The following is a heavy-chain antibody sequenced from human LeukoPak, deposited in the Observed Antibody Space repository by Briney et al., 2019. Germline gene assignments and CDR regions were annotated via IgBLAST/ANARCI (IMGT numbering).Heavy chain of an antibody. V-gene: IGHV4-59*08. CDR2: ISYTGNT. CDR1: GASISDDS. D-gene: IGHD2-21*02. Sequence: PSETLSLTCSVSGASISDDSWTWIRQPPGKGLEWIGFISYTGNTNYYNPSLKSRVAMSIDMSMNQFSLKLSSVTAADTAVYYCARLGNCGDDCYAADYWGQGTLVTVSS. J-gene: IGHJ4*02. CDR3: ARLGNCGDDCYAADY.